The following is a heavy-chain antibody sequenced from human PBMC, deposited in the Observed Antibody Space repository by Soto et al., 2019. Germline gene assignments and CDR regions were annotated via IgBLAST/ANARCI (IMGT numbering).Heavy chain of an antibody. D-gene: IGHD2-21*02. CDR3: ARQRTSVVTQAYFDV. V-gene: IGHV4-39*01. CDR1: GDSISSRSYY. J-gene: IGHJ4*02. Sequence: PSETLSLTCTVTGDSISSRSYYWGWIRHPPGKGLEWIGSIYYSGSTYNNPSLRSRVSMSIDTSKDQFSLKLKSVTAADTALYFCARQRTSVVTQAYFDVWGQGSMVTV. CDR2: IYYSGST.